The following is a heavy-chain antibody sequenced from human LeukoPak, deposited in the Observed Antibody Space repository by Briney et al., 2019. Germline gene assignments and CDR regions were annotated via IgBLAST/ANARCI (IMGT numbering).Heavy chain of an antibody. V-gene: IGHV3-53*01. CDR1: GFTVSSNY. D-gene: IGHD2-15*01. Sequence: GGSLRLSCAASGFTVSSNYMSWVRQAPGKGLEWVSVIYNSGGTYYADSVRGRFTISRDNSKSTLYLQMNSLRAEDTAVYYCARDVRYCSGGSCSSWGPGTLVTVPS. CDR3: ARDVRYCSGGSCSS. CDR2: IYNSGGT. J-gene: IGHJ4*02.